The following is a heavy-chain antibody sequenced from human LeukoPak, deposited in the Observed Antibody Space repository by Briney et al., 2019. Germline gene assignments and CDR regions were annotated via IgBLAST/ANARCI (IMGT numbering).Heavy chain of an antibody. CDR3: AGAASSEGDGY. Sequence: SETLSLTCTVSGGSISSYYWSWIRQPPGKGLEWIGYIYNSGSTNYNPSLKSRVTISVHTSKNQFSLKLSSVTAADTAVCYCAGAASSEGDGYWGQGTLVSVSS. J-gene: IGHJ4*02. V-gene: IGHV4-59*01. D-gene: IGHD2-15*01. CDR2: IYNSGST. CDR1: GGSISSYY.